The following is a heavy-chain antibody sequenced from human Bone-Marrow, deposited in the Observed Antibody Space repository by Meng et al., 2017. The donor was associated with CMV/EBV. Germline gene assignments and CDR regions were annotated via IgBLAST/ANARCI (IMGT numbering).Heavy chain of an antibody. J-gene: IGHJ6*02. CDR3: AREGVTGTTVDHEYSMDV. CDR2: IIPILGIA. Sequence: SVKVSCKASGGTFSSYAISWVRQAPGQGLEWRGGIIPILGIANYAQKFQGRVTITADNSTSTAYLELSSRGSEDTAVYYCAREGVTGTTVDHEYSMDVWGQGTTVTVSS. CDR1: GGTFSSYA. D-gene: IGHD1-7*01. V-gene: IGHV1-69*10.